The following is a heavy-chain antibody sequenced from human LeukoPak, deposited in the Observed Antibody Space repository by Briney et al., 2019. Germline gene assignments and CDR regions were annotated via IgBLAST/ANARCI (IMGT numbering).Heavy chain of an antibody. CDR2: ISSSGSTI. D-gene: IGHD6-19*01. Sequence: LTGGSLRLSCAASGFTFSTYEMNWVRQAPGKGLEWVSYISSSGSTIYYADSVRGRFTISRDNAKNSLYLQMNRLGAEDTAVYYCARLGFTTVDIGSGWLRGKKSYYYMDVWGKGTTVTVSS. V-gene: IGHV3-48*03. CDR3: ARLGFTTVDIGSGWLRGKKSYYYMDV. J-gene: IGHJ6*03. CDR1: GFTFSTYE.